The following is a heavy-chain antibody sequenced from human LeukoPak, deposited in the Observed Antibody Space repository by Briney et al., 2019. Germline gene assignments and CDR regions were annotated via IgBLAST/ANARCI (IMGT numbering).Heavy chain of an antibody. J-gene: IGHJ4*02. Sequence: GASVKVSCKASGYTFSRYGMHWVRQAPGQRLEWMGWINAGNENTKYSQKFQGRVSITRDTSASTAYTELSSLTSEDTAVYYCARDLYGDYFDYWGQGTLVTVSS. CDR3: ARDLYGDYFDY. D-gene: IGHD3-16*01. CDR2: INAGNENT. V-gene: IGHV1-3*01. CDR1: GYTFSRYG.